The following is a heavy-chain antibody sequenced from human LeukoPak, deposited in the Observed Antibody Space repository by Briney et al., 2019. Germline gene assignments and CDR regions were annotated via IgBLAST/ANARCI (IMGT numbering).Heavy chain of an antibody. D-gene: IGHD3-10*01. J-gene: IGHJ6*04. CDR1: GFTFSSYW. CDR3: ASSGSYGYGMDV. Sequence: PGGSLRRSCAVSGFTFSSYWMTWIRQAPGKGLEWVANIKQDGSEKYYVDSVMGRFIISRDNAKNSLYLQMNSLRAEDTAVYYCASSGSYGYGMDVWGKGTTVSVSS. CDR2: IKQDGSEK. V-gene: IGHV3-7*03.